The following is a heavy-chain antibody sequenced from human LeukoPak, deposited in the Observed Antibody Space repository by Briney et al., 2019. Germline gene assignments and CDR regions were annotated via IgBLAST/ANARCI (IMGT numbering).Heavy chain of an antibody. CDR1: GDSVSSNSAA. CDR3: ARETNVNHASSGYYYFDY. D-gene: IGHD3-22*01. V-gene: IGHV6-1*01. Sequence: SQTLSLTCAISGDSVSSNSAAWNWIRQSPSRGLEWLGRTYYRSKWYNDYAVSVKSRITVNPDTSKNQFSLQLNSATPEDTAVYYCARETNVNHASSGYYYFDYWSQGTLVTVSS. J-gene: IGHJ4*02. CDR2: TYYRSKWYN.